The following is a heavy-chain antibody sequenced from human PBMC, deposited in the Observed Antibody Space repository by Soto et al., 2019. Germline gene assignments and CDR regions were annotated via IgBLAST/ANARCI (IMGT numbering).Heavy chain of an antibody. CDR2: INPSGGST. CDR1: GYTFTSYY. J-gene: IGHJ6*02. CDR3: ARSTGIAVAGYYYYGMDV. V-gene: IGHV1-46*01. D-gene: IGHD6-19*01. Sequence: GASVKVSCKASGYTFTSYYMHWVRQAPGQGLEWMGIINPSGGSTSYAQKFQGRVTMTRDTSISTAYMELSRLRSDDTAVYYCARSTGIAVAGYYYYGMDVWGQGTTVTVSS.